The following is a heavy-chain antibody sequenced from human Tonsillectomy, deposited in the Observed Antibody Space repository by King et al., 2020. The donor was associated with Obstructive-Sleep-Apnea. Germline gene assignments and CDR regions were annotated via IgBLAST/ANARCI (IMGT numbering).Heavy chain of an antibody. CDR2: INSDGSTT. V-gene: IGHV3-74*01. D-gene: IGHD2-2*01. J-gene: IGHJ6*02. CDR3: ARDRDCRSTSCFFGMDV. CDR1: GFPFSSYW. Sequence: VQLVESGGGLVQPGGSLRLSCAASGFPFSSYWMHWVRQAPGKGLVWVSRINSDGSTTTYADSVKGRFTISRDNAKNTLHLQMSSLRAEDTAVYFCARDRDCRSTSCFFGMDVWGQGTTVTVSS.